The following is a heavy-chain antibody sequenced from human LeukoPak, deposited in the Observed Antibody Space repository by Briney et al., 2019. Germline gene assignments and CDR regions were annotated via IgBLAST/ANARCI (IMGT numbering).Heavy chain of an antibody. J-gene: IGHJ6*02. CDR3: ATVGFFQVLRSFDWTMDV. V-gene: IGHV3-64*01. CDR2: ISSNGGST. D-gene: IGHD3-9*01. Sequence: QSGGSLRLSCAAYGFTFSSYAMHWVRQAPGKGLEYVSAISSNGGSTYYANSVKGRFTISRDNSKNTLYLQMGSLRAEDMAVYYCATVGFFQVLRSFDWTMDVWGQGTTVTVSS. CDR1: GFTFSSYA.